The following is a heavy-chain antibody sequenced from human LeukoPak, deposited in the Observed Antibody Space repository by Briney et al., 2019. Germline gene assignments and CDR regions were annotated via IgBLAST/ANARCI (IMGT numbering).Heavy chain of an antibody. CDR3: ARDTPQHLKRYDY. CDR1: GDNFDKFG. J-gene: IGHJ4*02. CDR2: INTHNGNT. V-gene: IGHV1-18*01. D-gene: IGHD6-13*01. Sequence: ASVKVSCKASGDNFDKFGIAWVRQAPGQGLEWRGWINTHNGNTKYAQQYQGRVTMTTDTSTSTVYMELRSLRSDDTAVYFCARDTPQHLKRYDYWGQGTQVTVSS.